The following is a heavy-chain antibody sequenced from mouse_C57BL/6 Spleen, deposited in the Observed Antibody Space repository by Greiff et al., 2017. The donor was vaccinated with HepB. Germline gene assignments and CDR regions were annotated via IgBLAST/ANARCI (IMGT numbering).Heavy chain of an antibody. Sequence: EVQLKESGGGLVKPGGSLKLSCAASGFTFSDYGMHWVRQAPEKGLEWVAYISSGSSTIYYADTVKGRFTISRDNAKNTLFLQMTSLRSEDTAMYYCARPFLREWGFAYWGQGTLVTVSA. J-gene: IGHJ3*01. CDR1: GFTFSDYG. CDR2: ISSGSSTI. CDR3: ARPFLREWGFAY. V-gene: IGHV5-17*01. D-gene: IGHD1-1*01.